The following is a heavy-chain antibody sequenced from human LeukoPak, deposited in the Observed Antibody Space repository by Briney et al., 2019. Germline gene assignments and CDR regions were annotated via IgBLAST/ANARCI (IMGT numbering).Heavy chain of an antibody. CDR1: GFTFSSYA. J-gene: IGHJ4*02. V-gene: IGHV3-23*01. CDR2: IRGTGSST. CDR3: AKANWVSNADAVW. D-gene: IGHD1-1*01. Sequence: GGSLRLSCGSSGFTFSSYAMAWVRQAPGKGLEWVSAIRGTGSSTYYADSVKGRFTLSRDDSRNTVYLHLNNLRVEDTAIYYCAKANWVSNADAVWWGQGTQVTVSS.